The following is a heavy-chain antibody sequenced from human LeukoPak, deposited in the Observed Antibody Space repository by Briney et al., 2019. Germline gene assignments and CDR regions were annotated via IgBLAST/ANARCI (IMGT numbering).Heavy chain of an antibody. V-gene: IGHV3-48*04. CDR2: ISSSGSTI. Sequence: GGSLRLSCAASGFTFSTYSMNWVRQAPGKGLEWVSYISSSGSTIYYADSVKGRFTISRDNAKNSLYLQMNRLRVEDTAVYYCANHFACGSTSCPPFDSWGQGTLVTVSS. CDR1: GFTFSTYS. CDR3: ANHFACGSTSCPPFDS. D-gene: IGHD2-2*01. J-gene: IGHJ4*02.